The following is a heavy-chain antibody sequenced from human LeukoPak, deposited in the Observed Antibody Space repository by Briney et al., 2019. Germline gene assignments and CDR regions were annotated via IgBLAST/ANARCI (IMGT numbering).Heavy chain of an antibody. J-gene: IGHJ4*02. Sequence: GGSLRLSCAASGFTFSSYSMNWVRQAPGKGLEWVSHITASGTAMFYADSVKGRFTISRDNAKNSLYLQMNSLRDEDTAVYYCAKERVVVAATPWALFDYWGQGTLVTVSS. CDR3: AKERVVVAATPWALFDY. D-gene: IGHD2-15*01. CDR1: GFTFSSYS. CDR2: ITASGTAM. V-gene: IGHV3-48*02.